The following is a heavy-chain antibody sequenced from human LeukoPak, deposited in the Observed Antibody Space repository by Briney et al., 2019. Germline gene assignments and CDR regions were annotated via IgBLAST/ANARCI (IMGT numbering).Heavy chain of an antibody. CDR3: AKGTWIQLWRDAFDI. CDR1: GFTFSSYG. V-gene: IGHV3-30*18. D-gene: IGHD5-18*01. Sequence: PGRSLRLSCAASGFTFSSYGMHWVHQAPGKGLEWVAVISYDGSNKYYADSVKGRFTISRDNSKNTLYLQMNSLRAEDTAVYYCAKGTWIQLWRDAFDIWGQGTMVTVSS. J-gene: IGHJ3*02. CDR2: ISYDGSNK.